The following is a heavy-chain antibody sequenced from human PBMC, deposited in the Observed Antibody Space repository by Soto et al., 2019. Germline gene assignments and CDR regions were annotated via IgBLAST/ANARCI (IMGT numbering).Heavy chain of an antibody. D-gene: IGHD1-26*01. CDR3: ARTRSAWSDFHYYSLDV. V-gene: IGHV3-30*03. J-gene: IGHJ6*02. CDR2: ISYDSTKT. Sequence: QVQLVESGGGVVQPGRSLRLSCAASGFTFNSYGMHWVRQGPGNGLEWVAFISYDSTKTYYADSVKGRFTISRDNSNNALYVQMISLTGEDTAVYYCARTRSAWSDFHYYSLDVWGQGTTVTVSS. CDR1: GFTFNSYG.